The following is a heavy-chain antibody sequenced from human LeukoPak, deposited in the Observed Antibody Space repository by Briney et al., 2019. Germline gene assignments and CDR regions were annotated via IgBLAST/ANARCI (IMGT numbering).Heavy chain of an antibody. CDR1: GFTFSDHY. CDR3: ARTISSSGDY. D-gene: IGHD6-13*01. J-gene: IGHJ4*02. CDR2: IYHSGST. V-gene: IGHV4-38-2*01. Sequence: PGGSLRLSCAASGFTFSDHYMDWVRQAPGKGLEWIGSIYHSGSTYYNPSLKSRVTISVDTSKNHFSLKVNSVTAADTAVYYCARTISSSGDYWGQGTLVTVSS.